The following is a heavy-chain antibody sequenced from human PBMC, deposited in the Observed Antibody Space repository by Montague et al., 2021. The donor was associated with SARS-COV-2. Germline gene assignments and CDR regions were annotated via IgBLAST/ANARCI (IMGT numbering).Heavy chain of an antibody. CDR2: IFHSGIT. CDR3: ARTEYNWNDWLDP. CDR1: GGSISSYY. Sequence: SETLSLTCSVSGGSISSYYWSWIRQSPGKGLEWIGYIFHSGITDYNPSLKSRVTISVDMSKNQFSLQLNSVTAADSAVYYCARTEYNWNDWLDPWGQGTLVTVSS. J-gene: IGHJ5*02. D-gene: IGHD1-20*01. V-gene: IGHV4-59*13.